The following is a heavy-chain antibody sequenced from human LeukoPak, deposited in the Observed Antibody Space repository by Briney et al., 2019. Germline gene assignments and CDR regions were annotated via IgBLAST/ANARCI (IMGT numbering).Heavy chain of an antibody. CDR1: GFTFSDHY. V-gene: IGHV3-72*01. CDR3: AKLDYDNKRGYYYYYMDV. D-gene: IGHD4-17*01. J-gene: IGHJ6*03. Sequence: PGGSLRLSCAASGFTFSDHYMDWVHQAPGKGLEWVGRTRNKANSYTTEYAASVKGRFTISRDDSKNSLYLQMNSLKTEDTAVYYCAKLDYDNKRGYYYYYMDVWGKGTTVTISS. CDR2: TRNKANSYTT.